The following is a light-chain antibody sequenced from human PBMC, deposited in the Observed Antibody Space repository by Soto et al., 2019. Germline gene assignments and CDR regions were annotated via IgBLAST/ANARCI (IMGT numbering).Light chain of an antibody. CDR3: QQTNTIPIT. V-gene: IGKV1-39*01. J-gene: IGKJ5*01. CDR2: STS. CDR1: QNIGTF. Sequence: DIQMTQSPSSLSASVGDRVTITCRASQNIGTFLQWFQQHPGEAPKLLIQSTSKLQSGVPSRFSGSGSGTDFTRTISSLQPEDFATYYCQQTNTIPITFGQGTRLEIK.